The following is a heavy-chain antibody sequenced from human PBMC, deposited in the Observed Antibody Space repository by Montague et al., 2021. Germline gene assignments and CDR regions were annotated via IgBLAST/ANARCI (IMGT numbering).Heavy chain of an antibody. Sequence: SESLSLTCTVSGGSISSSSYDWGWIRQPPGKGLEWIGSVYYSGSTYYNPSLKSRVTISVDTSKNQFSLKLISVTAADTAVYYCARHVIGNYGMDVWGQGTTVTVSS. CDR2: VYYSGST. CDR3: ARHVIGNYGMDV. CDR1: GGSISSSSYD. V-gene: IGHV4-39*01. J-gene: IGHJ6*02. D-gene: IGHD3-16*02.